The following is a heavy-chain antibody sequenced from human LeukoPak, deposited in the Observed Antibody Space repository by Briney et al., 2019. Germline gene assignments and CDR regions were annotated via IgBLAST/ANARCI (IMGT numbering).Heavy chain of an antibody. J-gene: IGHJ6*03. D-gene: IGHD1-26*01. Sequence: KPSETLSLTRTVSGGSISSYYWSWIRQPPGKGLEWIGYIYYSGSTNYNPSLKSRVTISVDTSKNQFSLKLSSVTAADTAVYYCARDLRIGGYMDVWGKGTTVTVSS. V-gene: IGHV4-59*01. CDR3: ARDLRIGGYMDV. CDR2: IYYSGST. CDR1: GGSISSYY.